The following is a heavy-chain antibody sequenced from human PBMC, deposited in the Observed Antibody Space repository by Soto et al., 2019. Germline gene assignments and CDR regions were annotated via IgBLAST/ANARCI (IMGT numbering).Heavy chain of an antibody. V-gene: IGHV4-59*08. CDR3: ARHGFGRLHGLVDV. CDR1: GDSLTNYY. J-gene: IGHJ6*02. Sequence: QVQLQESGPGLVKPSETLSLTCTVSGDSLTNYYCRWFRQPPGKGLEWIGYIMYSGYSAYNLSLRRRVTMSMDTSKTQFPLMLESVTATDTAVYYCARHGFGRLHGLVDVWGQGTTVIVSS. CDR2: IMYSGYS. D-gene: IGHD3-10*01.